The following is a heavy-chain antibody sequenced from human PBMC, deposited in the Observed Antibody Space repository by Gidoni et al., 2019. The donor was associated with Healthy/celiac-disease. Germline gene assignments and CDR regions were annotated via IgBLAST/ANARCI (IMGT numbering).Heavy chain of an antibody. CDR2: INHRGSN. D-gene: IGHD3-10*01. CDR1: GGSFSGYY. Sequence: QVQLQQWGAGLLKPSETLSLTCAVSGGSFSGYYWSWIRQPPGKGLEWIGEINHRGSNNYNPSLKSRVTISVDTSKNQFSLKLSSVTAADTAVYYCASRSYYGSGSARYGMDVWGQGTTVTVSS. J-gene: IGHJ6*02. V-gene: IGHV4-34*01. CDR3: ASRSYYGSGSARYGMDV.